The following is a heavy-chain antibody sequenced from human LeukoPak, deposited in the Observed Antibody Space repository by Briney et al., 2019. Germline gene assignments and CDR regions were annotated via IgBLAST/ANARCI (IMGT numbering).Heavy chain of an antibody. V-gene: IGHV3-21*01. CDR1: EFPFKSYS. Sequence: GGSLRLSCAASEFPFKSYSFNWVRQAPGKGLEWVSSINKGSTHMYYADSVKGRFTVSRDDAQNSLYLQMNSLSAEDTALYYCVRLRRNSDSSGYYYYYDSWGRGTQVTVSS. CDR3: VRLRRNSDSSGYYYYYDS. CDR2: INKGSTHM. D-gene: IGHD3-22*01. J-gene: IGHJ4*02.